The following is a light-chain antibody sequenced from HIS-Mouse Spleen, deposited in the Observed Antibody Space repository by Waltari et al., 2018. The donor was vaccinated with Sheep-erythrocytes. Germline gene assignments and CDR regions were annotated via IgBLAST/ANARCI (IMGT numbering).Light chain of an antibody. CDR2: DAS. J-gene: IGKJ3*01. CDR3: QQYDNLFT. V-gene: IGKV1-33*01. CDR1: QDISNY. Sequence: DIQMTQSPSSLSASVGDRVTITCQASQDISNYLNWYQQKPWKAPKLLIYDASNLETGVPSRFSGSGSGTDVTFTISSLQPEDIATYYCQQYDNLFTFGPGNKVDIK.